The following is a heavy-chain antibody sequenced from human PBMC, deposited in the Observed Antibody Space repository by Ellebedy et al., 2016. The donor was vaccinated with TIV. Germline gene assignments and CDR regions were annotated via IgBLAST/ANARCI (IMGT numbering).Heavy chain of an antibody. J-gene: IGHJ5*02. V-gene: IGHV3-7*03. D-gene: IGHD4-17*01. CDR2: IKQDGSEK. Sequence: GGSRRLSXAASGFTFSSYWMSWVRQAPGKGLEWVANIKQDGSEKYYVDSVKGRFTISRDNAKNSLYLQMNSLRAEDTAVYYCARLQMTTTFNWFDPWGQGTLVTVSS. CDR1: GFTFSSYW. CDR3: ARLQMTTTFNWFDP.